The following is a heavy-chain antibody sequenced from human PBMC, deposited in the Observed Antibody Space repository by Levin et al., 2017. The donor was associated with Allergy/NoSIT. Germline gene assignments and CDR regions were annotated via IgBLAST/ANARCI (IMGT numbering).Heavy chain of an antibody. D-gene: IGHD6-19*01. CDR3: ARELYGYTSGWYDF. V-gene: IGHV3-30-3*01. CDR2: VSFDGNNK. J-gene: IGHJ5*01. Sequence: GGSLRLSCAASGFTLRNYAMHWVRQAPGKGLEWVALVSFDGNNKYFADSVKGRFTVSSDNSKNMLYLQMNSLRTEATALYYCARELYGYTSGWYDFWGQGTLVTVSS. CDR1: GFTLRNYA.